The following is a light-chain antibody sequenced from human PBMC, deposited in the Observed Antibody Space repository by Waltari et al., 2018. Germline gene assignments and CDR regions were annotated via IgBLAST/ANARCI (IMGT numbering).Light chain of an antibody. V-gene: IGKV3-15*01. J-gene: IGKJ2*01. CDR3: QQYNNWPPYT. CDR1: QSVSSN. Sequence: EIVMTQSPATLSVSPGERATLSCRASQSVSSNLAWYQQKPGQPLRLLIFDASRRATGIPARFSGSGSGTEFTLTISSLQSEDFAVYYCQQYNNWPPYTFGQGTKVEMK. CDR2: DAS.